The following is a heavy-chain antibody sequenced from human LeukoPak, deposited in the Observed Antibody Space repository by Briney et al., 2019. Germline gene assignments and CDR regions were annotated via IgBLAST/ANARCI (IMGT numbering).Heavy chain of an antibody. CDR1: GYTFTSYD. CDR2: MNPNSGNT. Sequence: ASVKVSCKASGYTFTSYDINWVRQATGQGLEWMGWMNPNSGNTGYAQKFQSRVSMTRNTSISTAYMELSSLRSEDTAVYYCERGIRLLNHASNYYYYYMDVWGKGTTVTVSS. V-gene: IGHV1-8*01. D-gene: IGHD2-2*02. CDR3: ERGIRLLNHASNYYYYYMDV. J-gene: IGHJ6*03.